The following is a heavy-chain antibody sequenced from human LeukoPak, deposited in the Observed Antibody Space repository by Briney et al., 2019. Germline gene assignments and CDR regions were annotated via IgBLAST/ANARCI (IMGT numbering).Heavy chain of an antibody. V-gene: IGHV4-59*01. CDR3: AREFYDILTGYYYGMDV. CDR1: GGSISSYY. J-gene: IGHJ6*04. Sequence: PSETLSLTCTVSGGSISSYYWSWIRQPPGKGLEWIGYIYYSGSTNYNPSLKSRVTISVDTSKNQFSLKLSSVTAGDTAVYYCAREFYDILTGYYYGMDVWGKGTTVTVSS. D-gene: IGHD3-9*01. CDR2: IYYSGST.